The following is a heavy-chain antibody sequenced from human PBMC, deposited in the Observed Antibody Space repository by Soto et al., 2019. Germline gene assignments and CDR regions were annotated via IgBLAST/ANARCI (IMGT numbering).Heavy chain of an antibody. J-gene: IGHJ5*02. CDR2: IYYSGST. CDR1: GGSISSSSYY. V-gene: IGHV4-39*01. CDR3: ARRRGYSYGPLPRHGGEGGLDP. D-gene: IGHD5-18*01. Sequence: SETLSLTCTVSGGSISSSSYYWGWIRQPPGKGLEWIGSIYYSGSTYYNPSLKSRVTISVDTSKNQFSLKLSSVTAADTAVYYCARRRGYSYGPLPRHGGEGGLDPWGQGTLVTVSS.